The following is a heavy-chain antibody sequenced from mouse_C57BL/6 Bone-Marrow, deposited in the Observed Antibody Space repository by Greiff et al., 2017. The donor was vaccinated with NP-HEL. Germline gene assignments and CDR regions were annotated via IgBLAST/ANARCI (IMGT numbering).Heavy chain of an antibody. CDR2: IDPETGGT. CDR1: GYTFTDYE. Sequence: VQVVESGAELVRPGASVTLSCKASGYTFTDYEMHWVKQTPVHGLEWIGAIDPETGGTAYNQKFKGKAILTADKSSSTAYMELRSLTSEDSAVDYCTRGGPWFAYWGQGTLVTVSA. CDR3: TRGGPWFAY. J-gene: IGHJ3*01. D-gene: IGHD1-1*02. V-gene: IGHV1-15*01.